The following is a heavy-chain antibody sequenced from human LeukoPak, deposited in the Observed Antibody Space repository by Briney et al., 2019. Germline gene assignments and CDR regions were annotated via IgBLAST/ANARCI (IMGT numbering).Heavy chain of an antibody. Sequence: PGRSLRLSCVASGFTFSSYAMHWVRQAPGKGLEWVAVVSFDGSDKYYADSVRGRFTISRDNSKNTLFLQMNSLRAEDTAVYYCAKAVDTAMANYFDYWGQGTLVTVSS. CDR3: AKAVDTAMANYFDY. J-gene: IGHJ4*02. CDR1: GFTFSSYA. D-gene: IGHD5-18*01. CDR2: VSFDGSDK. V-gene: IGHV3-30*04.